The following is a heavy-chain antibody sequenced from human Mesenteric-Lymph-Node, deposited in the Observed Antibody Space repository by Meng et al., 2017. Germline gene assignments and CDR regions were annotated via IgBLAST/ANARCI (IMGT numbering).Heavy chain of an antibody. Sequence: QLQLQASCPGLATPSETLSLTCAVAGGSISSINWWTWVRQPPGKGLEWIGEIYHSGSTNYNPSLKSRVTISVDKSKNQFSLKLSSVTAADTAVYYCGRDQGRQRINHWGQGTLVTVSS. CDR3: GRDQGRQRINH. CDR1: GGSISSINW. CDR2: IYHSGST. V-gene: IGHV4-4*02. D-gene: IGHD2-15*01. J-gene: IGHJ4*02.